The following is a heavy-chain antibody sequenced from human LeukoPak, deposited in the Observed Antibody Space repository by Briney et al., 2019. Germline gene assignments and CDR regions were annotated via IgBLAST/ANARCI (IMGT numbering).Heavy chain of an antibody. CDR3: ASLFGGFGEYTDY. D-gene: IGHD3-10*01. V-gene: IGHV4-34*01. CDR1: GGSFSGYY. J-gene: IGHJ4*02. Sequence: SETLSLTCAVYGGSFSGYYWSWIRQPPGKGLEWIGEINHSGSTYYNPSLKSRVTISVDTSKNQFSLKLSSVTAADTAVYNCASLFGGFGEYTDYWGQGTLVTVSS. CDR2: INHSGST.